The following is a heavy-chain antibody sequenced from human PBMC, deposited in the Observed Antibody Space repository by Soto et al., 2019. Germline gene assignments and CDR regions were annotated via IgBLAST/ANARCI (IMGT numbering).Heavy chain of an antibody. CDR1: GGSISSNW. Sequence: QVHLQESGPGLIKPSGTLSLTCAVSGGSISSNWWSWVRQPPGKGLEWIGEIYHSGSTNYNPSLMNRVTMSMDKSPNHLSLNLHSVTAADTAVYYCARHIAVSGTRGFDFWGRGTLVTVSS. V-gene: IGHV4-4*02. CDR2: IYHSGST. J-gene: IGHJ4*02. D-gene: IGHD6-19*01. CDR3: ARHIAVSGTRGFDF.